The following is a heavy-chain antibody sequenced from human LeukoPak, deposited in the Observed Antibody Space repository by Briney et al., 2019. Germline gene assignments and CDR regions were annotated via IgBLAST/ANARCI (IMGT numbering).Heavy chain of an antibody. V-gene: IGHV3-73*01. J-gene: IGHJ6*03. CDR2: IRSKANSYAT. Sequence: GGSLRLSCAASGFTFSGSAMHWVRQASGKGLEWVGRIRSKANSYATAYAASVKGRFTISRDDSKNTAYLQMNSLKTEATAVYYCTRRPGYCSGGSCTGDYYYYYYMDVWGKGTTVTVSS. CDR1: GFTFSGSA. D-gene: IGHD2-15*01. CDR3: TRRPGYCSGGSCTGDYYYYYYMDV.